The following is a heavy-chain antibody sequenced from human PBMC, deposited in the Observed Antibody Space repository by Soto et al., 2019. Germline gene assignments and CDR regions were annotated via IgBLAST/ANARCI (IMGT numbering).Heavy chain of an antibody. CDR3: ARRSTMTYYYGMDV. J-gene: IGHJ6*02. CDR2: IDPSDSYT. CDR1: GYSLTSYW. V-gene: IGHV5-10-1*01. Sequence: PGESLKISCKGSGYSLTSYWISWVRQMPGKGLEWMGRIDPSDSYTNYSPSFQGHVTISADKSISAAYLQWSSLKASDTAMYYCARRSTMTYYYGMDVWGQGTTVTVSS. D-gene: IGHD3-22*01.